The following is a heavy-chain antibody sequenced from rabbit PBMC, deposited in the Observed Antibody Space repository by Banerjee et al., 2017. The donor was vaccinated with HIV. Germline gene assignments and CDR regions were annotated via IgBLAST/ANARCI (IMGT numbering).Heavy chain of an antibody. D-gene: IGHD1-1*01. J-gene: IGHJ4*01. Sequence: EMVESGGGLVQPGESRKLSCKVSGIDFSSYGISWVRQAPGKGPEWIAYIYPGFGLKNYADSVKGRFTIFSDNAQNTVFLQMTSLTASDTATYFCARDLDGVIGWNFGWWGPGTLVTVS. CDR2: IYPGFGLK. V-gene: IGHV1S47*01. CDR1: GIDFSSYG. CDR3: ARDLDGVIGWNFGW.